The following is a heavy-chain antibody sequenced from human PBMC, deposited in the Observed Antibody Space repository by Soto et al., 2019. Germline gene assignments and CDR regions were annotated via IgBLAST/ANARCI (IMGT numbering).Heavy chain of an antibody. V-gene: IGHV1-69*13. CDR2: IIPIFGTA. CDR1: GGTFSSYA. Sequence: SVKVSCKASGGTFSSYAISWVRQAPGQGLEWMGGIIPIFGTANYAQKFQGRVTITADESTSTAYMELSSLRSEDTAVYYCARDSEAAGTGIYYFDYWGQGTLVTVSS. J-gene: IGHJ4*02. D-gene: IGHD6-13*01. CDR3: ARDSEAAGTGIYYFDY.